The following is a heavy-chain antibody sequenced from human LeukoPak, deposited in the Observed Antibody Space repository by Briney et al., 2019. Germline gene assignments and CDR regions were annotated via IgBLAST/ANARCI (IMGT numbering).Heavy chain of an antibody. J-gene: IGHJ4*02. CDR3: ARELRKFDY. D-gene: IGHD4-17*01. CDR1: GYTFTSYG. Sequence: ASVKVSCKASGYTFTSYGISWVRQAPGQGLEWMGWISAYNGNTNYAQKFQGRVTMTRDTSISTAYMELSRLRSDDTAVYYCARELRKFDYWGQGTLVTVSS. V-gene: IGHV1-18*01. CDR2: ISAYNGNT.